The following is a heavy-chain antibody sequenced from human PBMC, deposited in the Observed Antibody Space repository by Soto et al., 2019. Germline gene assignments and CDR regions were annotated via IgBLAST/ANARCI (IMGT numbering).Heavy chain of an antibody. Sequence: GASVKVSCKASGYTFTXYYMHWVRQAPGQGLEWMGWINPNSGGTNYAQKFQGWVTMTRDTSISTAYMELSRLRSDDTAVYYCARDGSSSADYFAYWGQGTLVTVSS. J-gene: IGHJ4*02. CDR2: INPNSGGT. D-gene: IGHD6-6*01. CDR1: GYTFTXYY. V-gene: IGHV1-2*04. CDR3: ARDGSSSADYFAY.